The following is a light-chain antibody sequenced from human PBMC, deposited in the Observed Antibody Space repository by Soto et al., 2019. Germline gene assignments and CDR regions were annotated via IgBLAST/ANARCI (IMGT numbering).Light chain of an antibody. CDR2: EVS. CDR1: SSDVGAYNY. Sequence: QSALTQPRSASGSPGQSVTISCTGTSSDVGAYNYVSWYQQHPGKAPKLMIYEVSKRPSGVPDRFSGSKSGNTASLTVSGLQAEDEADYCCTSHAGSNTYVYGNGTKVTVL. CDR3: TSHAGSNTYV. J-gene: IGLJ1*01. V-gene: IGLV2-8*01.